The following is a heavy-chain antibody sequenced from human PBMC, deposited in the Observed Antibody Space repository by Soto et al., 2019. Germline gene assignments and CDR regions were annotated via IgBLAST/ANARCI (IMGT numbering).Heavy chain of an antibody. Sequence: SETLSLTCTVSGGSISSSSYYWGWIRQPPGRGLEWIGSIYYSGSTYYNPSLKSRVTISVDTSKNQFSLKLSSVTAADTAVYYCARPGGWASDFDYWGQGTLVTVSS. CDR1: GGSISSSSYY. J-gene: IGHJ4*02. V-gene: IGHV4-39*01. CDR2: IYYSGST. CDR3: ARPGGWASDFDY. D-gene: IGHD6-19*01.